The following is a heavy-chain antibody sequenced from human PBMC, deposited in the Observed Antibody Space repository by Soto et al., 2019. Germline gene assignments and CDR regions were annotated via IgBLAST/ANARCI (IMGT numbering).Heavy chain of an antibody. CDR2: IYYSGST. V-gene: IGHV4-31*03. Sequence: QVQLQESGPGLVKPSQTLSLTCTVSGGSISSGGYYWSWIRQHPGKGLEWIGYIYYSGSTYYNPSLKSRVTISVDTSKNQFSLKLSSVTAADTAVYYCARDTTTGTNDHAGSPWYFDLWGRGTLVTVSS. D-gene: IGHD1-7*01. CDR1: GGSISSGGYY. CDR3: ARDTTTGTNDHAGSPWYFDL. J-gene: IGHJ2*01.